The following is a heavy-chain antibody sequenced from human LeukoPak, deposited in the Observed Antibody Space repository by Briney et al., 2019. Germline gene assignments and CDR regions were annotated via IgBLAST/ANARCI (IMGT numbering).Heavy chain of an antibody. Sequence: PSETLSLTCAVYGGYFTGYYWSWIRQPPGKGLEWIGEINHSGSTNYNPSLKSRVTISVDTSKNQFSLKLSSVTAADTAVYYCARVRIAAAGRFDYWGQGTLVTVSS. J-gene: IGHJ4*02. D-gene: IGHD6-13*01. CDR1: GGYFTGYY. CDR2: INHSGST. V-gene: IGHV4-34*01. CDR3: ARVRIAAAGRFDY.